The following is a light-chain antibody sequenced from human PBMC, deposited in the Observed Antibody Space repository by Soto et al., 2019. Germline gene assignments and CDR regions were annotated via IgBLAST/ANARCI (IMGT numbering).Light chain of an antibody. Sequence: QSALTQPASVSGSPGQSITISCTGTSSDVGGYNYVSWYQQHPGKAPKLMIYEVSNRPSGVSNRFSDSKSGNTASLTISGLQAEDEADYYCSSYTSSSTLVVGGGTKVTVL. V-gene: IGLV2-14*01. CDR3: SSYTSSSTLV. CDR2: EVS. CDR1: SSDVGGYNY. J-gene: IGLJ2*01.